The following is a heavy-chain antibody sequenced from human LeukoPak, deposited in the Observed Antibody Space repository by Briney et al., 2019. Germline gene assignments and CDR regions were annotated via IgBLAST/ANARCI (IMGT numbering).Heavy chain of an antibody. CDR1: GYTFTGYY. J-gene: IGHJ5*02. D-gene: IGHD4-11*01. CDR2: INPNSGGT. V-gene: IGHV1-2*02. Sequence: ASVKVSCKASGYTFTGYYIHWVRQAPGQGLEWMGWINPNSGGTNYAQKFQGRVTMTRDTSISTAYMELRSLRSDDTAVYYCARVMTTVTITGGDWFDPWGQGTLVTVSS. CDR3: ARVMTTVTITGGDWFDP.